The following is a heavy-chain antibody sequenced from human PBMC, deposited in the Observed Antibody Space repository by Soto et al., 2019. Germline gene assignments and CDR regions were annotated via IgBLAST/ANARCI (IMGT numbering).Heavy chain of an antibody. CDR1: GFIFTSYG. Sequence: LRLSCAASGFIFTSYGMHWVRQAPGKGLEWMALILHDGSAEYYADSVKGRFTISRDNSKNTLYLQMNSLTAEDTAVYYCARSRDGYSFYFYYGMDGWGQGTTVTVSS. V-gene: IGHV3-30*03. CDR2: ILHDGSAE. CDR3: ARSRDGYSFYFYYGMDG. J-gene: IGHJ6*02. D-gene: IGHD4-4*01.